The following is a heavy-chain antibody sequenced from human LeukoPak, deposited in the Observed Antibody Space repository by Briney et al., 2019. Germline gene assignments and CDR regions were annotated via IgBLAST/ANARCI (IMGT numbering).Heavy chain of an antibody. D-gene: IGHD2-8*01. V-gene: IGHV1-18*01. CDR2: ISTYNGNT. J-gene: IGHJ4*02. Sequence: ASVKVSCKASGYTFTTYGISWVRQAPGQGLEWMGWISTYNGNTNYAQNLQGRVTMTTDTSTTTAYMELRSLRSDDTAVYYCARDPNIILLSGYFDFWGQGTLVTVSS. CDR3: ARDPNIILLSGYFDF. CDR1: GYTFTTYG.